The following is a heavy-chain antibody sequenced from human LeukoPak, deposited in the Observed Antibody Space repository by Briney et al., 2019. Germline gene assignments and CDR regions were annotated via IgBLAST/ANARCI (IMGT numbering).Heavy chain of an antibody. CDR3: ARDGAARRRLEYFHH. J-gene: IGHJ1*01. D-gene: IGHD2-15*01. Sequence: PGGSLRLSCAASGFTFSSYGMSWVRQAPGKGLEWVANIKQDGSEKYYVDSVKGRFTISRDNATNSLYLQMNSLRAEDTAVYYCARDGAARRRLEYFHHWGQGTLVTVSS. CDR1: GFTFSSYG. V-gene: IGHV3-7*01. CDR2: IKQDGSEK.